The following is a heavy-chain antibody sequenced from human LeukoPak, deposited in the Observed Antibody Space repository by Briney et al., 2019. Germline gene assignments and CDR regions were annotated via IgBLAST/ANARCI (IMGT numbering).Heavy chain of an antibody. CDR2: IYHSGST. Sequence: SETLSLTCAVSGYSISSGYYWGWIRQPPGKGLEWIGSIYHSGSTYYNPSLKSRVTISVDTSKNRFSLKLSSVTAADTAVYYCARDIVVVVAASYFDYWGQGTLVTVSS. CDR3: ARDIVVVVAASYFDY. V-gene: IGHV4-38-2*02. J-gene: IGHJ4*02. CDR1: GYSISSGYY. D-gene: IGHD2-15*01.